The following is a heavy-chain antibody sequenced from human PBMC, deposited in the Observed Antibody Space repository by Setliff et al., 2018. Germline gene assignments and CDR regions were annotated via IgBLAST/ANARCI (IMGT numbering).Heavy chain of an antibody. CDR2: INGYNGNT. D-gene: IGHD2-8*01. CDR1: GYEFNNYG. CDR3: SRLVRYCTTTTCQTLSGAEH. J-gene: IGHJ4*02. Sequence: ASVKVSCKASGYEFNNYGIAWVRQAPGQGLEWMGWINGYNGNTFYAPKLQGRLTMTTDASTATAYMELRSLISDDTAIYFCSRLVRYCTTTTCQTLSGAEHWGQGTLVTVSS. V-gene: IGHV1-18*01.